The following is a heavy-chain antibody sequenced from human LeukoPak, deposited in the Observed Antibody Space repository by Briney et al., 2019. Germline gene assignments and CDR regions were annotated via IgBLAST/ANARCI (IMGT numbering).Heavy chain of an antibody. CDR1: GYTLTELS. CDR2: ISSSSSTI. V-gene: IGHV3-48*04. D-gene: IGHD3-9*01. Sequence: SCKVSGYTLTELSMHWVRQAPGKGLEWVSYISSSSSTIYYADSVKGRFTISRDNAKNSLYLQMNSLRAEDTAVYYCARGERYFEFNDAFDIWGQGTMVTVSS. J-gene: IGHJ3*02. CDR3: ARGERYFEFNDAFDI.